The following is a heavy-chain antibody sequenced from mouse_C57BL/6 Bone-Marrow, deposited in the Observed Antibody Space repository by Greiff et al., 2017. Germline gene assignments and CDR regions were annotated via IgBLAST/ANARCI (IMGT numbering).Heavy chain of an antibody. Sequence: LVEPGASVTISCKASGYAFSSYWMNWVKQRPGKGLEWIGQIYPGDGDTNYNGKFKGKATLTADKSPSTAYMQLSSLTSEDSAVYFCARGGGNYWFAYWGQGTLVTVSA. CDR3: ARGGGNYWFAY. V-gene: IGHV1-80*01. CDR1: GYAFSSYW. CDR2: IYPGDGDT. D-gene: IGHD2-1*01. J-gene: IGHJ3*01.